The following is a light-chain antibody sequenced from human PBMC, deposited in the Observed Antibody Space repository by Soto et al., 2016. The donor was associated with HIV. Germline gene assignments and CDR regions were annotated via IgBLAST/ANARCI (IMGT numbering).Light chain of an antibody. CDR3: QKSYSTPWT. J-gene: IGKJ1*01. V-gene: IGKV1-9*01. CDR2: AAS. CDR1: QGISSY. Sequence: DIQLTQSPSFLSASVGDRVTITCRASQGISSYLAWYQQKPGKAPKLLIYAASTLQSGVPSRFSGSGSGTEFTLTISSLQPEDFATYYCQKSYSTPWTFGQGTKVEIK.